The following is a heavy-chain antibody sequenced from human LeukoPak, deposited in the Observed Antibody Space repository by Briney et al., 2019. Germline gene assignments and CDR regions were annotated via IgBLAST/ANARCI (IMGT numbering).Heavy chain of an antibody. V-gene: IGHV4-59*01. D-gene: IGHD1-26*01. CDR3: AREASGSYFDY. CDR2: IYYSGST. CDR1: GGSISSYY. Sequence: SETLSLTCTVSGGSISSYYWSWIRQPPGKGLEWIGYIYYSGSTNYNPSLKSRVTIPVDTSKNQFSLKLSSVTAADTAVYYCAREASGSYFDYWGQGTLVTVSS. J-gene: IGHJ4*02.